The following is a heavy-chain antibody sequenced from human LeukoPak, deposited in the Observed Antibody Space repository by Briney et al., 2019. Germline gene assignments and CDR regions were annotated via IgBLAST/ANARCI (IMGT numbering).Heavy chain of an antibody. J-gene: IGHJ4*02. CDR3: ARDRVTTIVTVEDY. CDR2: ISSSSSTI. Sequence: PGGSLRLSCAASGFTFSSYSMNWDRQAPGKGLEWVSYISSSSSTIYYADSVKGRFTISRDNAKNSLYLQMNSLRDEDTAVYYCARDRVTTIVTVEDYWGQGTLVTVSS. V-gene: IGHV3-48*02. D-gene: IGHD5-18*01. CDR1: GFTFSSYS.